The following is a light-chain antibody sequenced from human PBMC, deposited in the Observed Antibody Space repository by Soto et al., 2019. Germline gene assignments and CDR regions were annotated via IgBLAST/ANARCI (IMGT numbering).Light chain of an antibody. CDR3: QQYNSYST. Sequence: IQMTQSPSTLSASIGDRVSITCRASQSISKWLAWHQQKPGKAPKLLIYDASSLESGVPSRFSGSGSGTEFTLTISSLQPDDFATYYCQQYNSYSTFGQGTKVDIK. CDR2: DAS. CDR1: QSISKW. V-gene: IGKV1-5*01. J-gene: IGKJ1*01.